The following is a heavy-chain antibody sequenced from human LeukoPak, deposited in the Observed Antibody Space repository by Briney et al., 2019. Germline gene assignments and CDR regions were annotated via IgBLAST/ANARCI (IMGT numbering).Heavy chain of an antibody. D-gene: IGHD1-26*01. CDR2: IDPGDSYT. V-gene: IGHV5-10-1*01. J-gene: IGHJ4*02. Sequence: GESLKISWKGSGYSLNNYWISWVRQMPGKGLEWVGRIDPGDSYTNYSPSFQGHVTNSADKSTSTAYLQWSSLRASDTAMYYCARQFESRGGYLDWGQGTLVTVSS. CDR3: ARQFESRGGYLD. CDR1: GYSLNNYW.